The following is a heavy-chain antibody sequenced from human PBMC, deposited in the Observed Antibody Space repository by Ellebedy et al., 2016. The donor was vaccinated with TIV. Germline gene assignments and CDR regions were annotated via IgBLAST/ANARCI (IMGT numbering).Heavy chain of an antibody. J-gene: IGHJ4*02. D-gene: IGHD6-13*01. CDR2: INQDGSEK. CDR3: ARAVGGSSSL. V-gene: IGHV3-7*03. CDR1: GFTLSSYW. Sequence: GGSLRLSCAASGFTLSSYWMSWVRQAPGKGLEWVANINQDGSEKYYVDSVKGRFPISRDNAKNSLYLQMNSLRAEDTAVYYCARAVGGSSSLWGQGTLVTVSS.